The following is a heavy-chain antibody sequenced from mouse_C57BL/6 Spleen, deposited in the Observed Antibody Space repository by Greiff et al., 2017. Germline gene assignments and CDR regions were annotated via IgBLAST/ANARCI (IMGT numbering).Heavy chain of an antibody. D-gene: IGHD2-3*01. J-gene: IGHJ4*01. CDR2: INPNNGGT. CDR1: GYTFTDYY. CDR3: AREALLSSTAMDY. Sequence: EVQLQQSGPELVKPGASVKISCKASGYTFTDYYMNWVKQSHVKSLEWIGDINPNNGGTSYNQKFTGKATLTVDKSSSTAYMELRSLTSEDSAGYYCAREALLSSTAMDYWGQGTSVTVSS. V-gene: IGHV1-26*01.